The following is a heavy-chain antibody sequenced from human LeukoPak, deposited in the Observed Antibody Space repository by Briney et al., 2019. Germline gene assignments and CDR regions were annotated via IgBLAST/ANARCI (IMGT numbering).Heavy chain of an antibody. J-gene: IGHJ4*02. CDR3: ARERAIVGARGFFDY. V-gene: IGHV3-7*01. Sequence: AGGSLRLSCAASGFTFSSYWMSWVRQAPGKGLEWVANIKQDGSERYYVDSVKGRFTISRDNAKNSLYLQMNSLRAEDTAVYYCARERAIVGARGFFDYWGQGTLVTVSS. CDR1: GFTFSSYW. CDR2: IKQDGSER. D-gene: IGHD1-26*01.